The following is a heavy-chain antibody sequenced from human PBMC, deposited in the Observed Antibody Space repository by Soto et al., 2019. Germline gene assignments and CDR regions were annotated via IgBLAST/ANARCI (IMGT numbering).Heavy chain of an antibody. CDR3: ARGLYSNYEGYNWFDP. V-gene: IGHV4-30-4*01. J-gene: IGHJ5*02. D-gene: IGHD4-4*01. CDR1: GGSISSGDYY. Sequence: NPSETLSLTCTVSGGSISSGDYYWSWIRQPPGKGLEWIGYIYYSGSTYYNPSLKSRVTISVDTSKNQFSLKLSSVTAADTAVYYCARGLYSNYEGYNWFDPWGQGTLVTVSS. CDR2: IYYSGST.